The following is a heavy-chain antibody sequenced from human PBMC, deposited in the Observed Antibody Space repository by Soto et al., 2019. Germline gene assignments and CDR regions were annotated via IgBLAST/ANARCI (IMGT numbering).Heavy chain of an antibody. J-gene: IGHJ4*02. Sequence: GGSLRLSCAASGFTFSLYSMIWVRQAPGKGLEWVASITSSSYIYYEDSLKGRFTISRDNAKNSLFLQLDSLRAEDTAVYFCVRARSTDSRPDYWGQGTLVTVSS. CDR3: VRARSTDSRPDY. V-gene: IGHV3-21*01. D-gene: IGHD3-22*01. CDR2: ITSSSYI. CDR1: GFTFSLYS.